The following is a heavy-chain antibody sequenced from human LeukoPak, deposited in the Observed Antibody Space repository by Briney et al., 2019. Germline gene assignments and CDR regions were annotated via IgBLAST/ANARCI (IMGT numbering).Heavy chain of an antibody. CDR2: ISGSGGST. D-gene: IGHD4-17*01. CDR3: AKDQFTVTTRHYYYGMDV. J-gene: IGHJ6*02. V-gene: IGHV3-23*01. Sequence: GGSLRLSCAASGFTFSSYAMSWVRQAPGKGLEWVSAISGSGGSTYYADSVKGRFTISRDNSKNTLYLQMNSLRAEDTAVYYCAKDQFTVTTRHYYYGMDVWGQGTTVTVSS. CDR1: GFTFSSYA.